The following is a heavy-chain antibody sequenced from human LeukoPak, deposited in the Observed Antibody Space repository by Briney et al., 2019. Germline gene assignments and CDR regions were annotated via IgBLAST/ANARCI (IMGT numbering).Heavy chain of an antibody. D-gene: IGHD3-10*01. CDR2: IYYSGST. V-gene: IGHV4-38-2*02. CDR3: ARELINLGIDY. CDR1: GYSIRSGYY. Sequence: SETLSLTCTVSGYSIRSGYYWGWIRQPPGKGLEWIGSIYYSGSTYYNPSLKSRVTISVDTSKNQFSLKLSSVTAADTAVYYCARELINLGIDYWGQGTLVTVSS. J-gene: IGHJ4*02.